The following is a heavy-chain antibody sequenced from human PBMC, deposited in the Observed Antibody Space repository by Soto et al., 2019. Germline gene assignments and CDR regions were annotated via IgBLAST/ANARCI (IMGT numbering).Heavy chain of an antibody. CDR3: ARGGYYDSSGYNWFDP. CDR1: GYTFTGYC. D-gene: IGHD3-22*01. J-gene: IGHJ5*02. V-gene: IGHV1-2*04. Sequence: ASVKVSCKASGYTFTGYCIHWVRQAPGQGLEWMGWINPNSGGTNYAQKFQGWVTMTRDTSISTAYMELSRLRSDDTAVYYCARGGYYDSSGYNWFDPWGQGTLVTVSS. CDR2: INPNSGGT.